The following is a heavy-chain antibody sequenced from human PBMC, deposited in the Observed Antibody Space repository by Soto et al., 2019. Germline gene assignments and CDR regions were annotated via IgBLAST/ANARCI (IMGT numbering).Heavy chain of an antibody. D-gene: IGHD4-4*01. V-gene: IGHV4-59*01. CDR2: IYYSGST. J-gene: IGHJ6*02. Sequence: SETLSLTCTVSGGSISSYYWSWIRQPPGKGLEWIGYIYYSGSTNYNPSLKSRVTISVDTSKNQFSLKLSSVTAADTAVYYCARESMTTGTHSCGYGMDVWGQGTTVTVSS. CDR1: GGSISSYY. CDR3: ARESMTTGTHSCGYGMDV.